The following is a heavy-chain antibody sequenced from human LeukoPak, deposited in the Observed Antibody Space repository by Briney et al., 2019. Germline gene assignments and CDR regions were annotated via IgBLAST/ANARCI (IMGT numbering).Heavy chain of an antibody. V-gene: IGHV3-53*04. J-gene: IGHJ4*02. CDR1: GFTVSSNY. CDR3: AREDRYSSSWYGSFDY. Sequence: GGSLRLSCAASGFTVSSNYMSWVRQAPGKGLEWVSVIYSGGSTCYADSVKGRFTISRHNSKNTLYLQMNSLRAEDTAVYYCAREDRYSSSWYGSFDYWGQGTLVTVSS. CDR2: IYSGGST. D-gene: IGHD6-13*01.